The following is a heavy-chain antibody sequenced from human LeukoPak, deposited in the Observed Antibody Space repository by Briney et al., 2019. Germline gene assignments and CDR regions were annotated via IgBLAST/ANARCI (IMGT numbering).Heavy chain of an antibody. CDR2: ISGSSYI. J-gene: IGHJ4*02. CDR3: ARDSSSTSCYVD. D-gene: IGHD2-2*01. CDR1: GFTFSSYS. Sequence: PGGSLRLSCAASGFTFSSYSMNWVRQAPGKGLEWVSSISGSSYIYYSDSVEGRFTISRDNATNSLYLQRNSLRAEDTAVYYCARDSSSTSCYVDWGQGTLVTVSS. V-gene: IGHV3-21*01.